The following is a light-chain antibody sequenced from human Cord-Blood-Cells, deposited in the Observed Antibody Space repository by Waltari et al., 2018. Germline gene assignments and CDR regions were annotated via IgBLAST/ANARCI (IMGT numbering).Light chain of an antibody. V-gene: IGLV2-23*01. Sequence: QSALTQPASVSGSPGQSITISCPGPSRDVGGYNLVPWYQQHPGKAPKLRIYEGSKRPSGVSNRFSGSKSGNTASLTISGLQAEDEADYYCCSYAGSSTWVFGGGTKLTVL. J-gene: IGLJ3*02. CDR3: CSYAGSSTWV. CDR2: EGS. CDR1: SRDVGGYNL.